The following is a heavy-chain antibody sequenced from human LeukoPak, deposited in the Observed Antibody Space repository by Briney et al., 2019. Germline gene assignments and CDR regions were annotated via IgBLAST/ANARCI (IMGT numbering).Heavy chain of an antibody. Sequence: SXXXXLTCTXSGGXISSYYWSWVRQPPGKGLEWVGYIYYSGSTNYNPSLKSRVTISVDTSKNQFSLKLSSVTAADTAVYYCARELAPLYYFDYWGQGTLVTVSS. J-gene: IGHJ4*02. CDR2: IYYSGST. V-gene: IGHV4-59*01. CDR3: ARELAPLYYFDY. CDR1: GGXISSYY.